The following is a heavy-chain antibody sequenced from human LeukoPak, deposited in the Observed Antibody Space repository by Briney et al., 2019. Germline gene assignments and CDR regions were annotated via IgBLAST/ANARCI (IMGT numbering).Heavy chain of an antibody. V-gene: IGHV1-2*06. J-gene: IGHJ4*02. Sequence: ASVMVSCKASGYTLTDYYMHWVRQAPGQGLGGLGRINPNSGGTNYAQKFQGRVTMTRDTSISTVYMELSRLRSDDTAVYYCARVGYYESSGYYEYWGQGTLVTVSS. CDR3: ARVGYYESSGYYEY. CDR2: INPNSGGT. CDR1: GYTLTDYY. D-gene: IGHD3-22*01.